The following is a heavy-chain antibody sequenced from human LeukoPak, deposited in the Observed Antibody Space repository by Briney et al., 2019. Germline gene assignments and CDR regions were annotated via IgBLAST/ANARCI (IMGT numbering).Heavy chain of an antibody. J-gene: IGHJ4*02. CDR2: ISSSGSTI. D-gene: IGHD3-10*01. V-gene: IGHV3-48*03. CDR1: GFTFSSYE. Sequence: GGSLRLSCAASGFTFSSYEINWVRQAPGKGLEWVSYISSSGSTIKYADSVKGRFTISRGNAKNSLYLQMNSLRAEDTAVYYCARDRRGYGSGSYYKNWFDYWGQGTLVTVSS. CDR3: ARDRRGYGSGSYYKNWFDY.